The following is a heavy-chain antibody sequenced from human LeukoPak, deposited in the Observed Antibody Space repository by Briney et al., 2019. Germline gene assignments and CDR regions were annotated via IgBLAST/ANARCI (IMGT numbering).Heavy chain of an antibody. Sequence: SETLSLTCTVSGVSISSGNFYWSWTRQHPGTGLEWIGYIHYSRGTDYNPSLRSRVTISLDTSNNQFSLKLSSVTAADTAVYYCVRSGGYQGGYWGQGTLVTVSS. V-gene: IGHV4-31*03. D-gene: IGHD2-2*01. CDR1: GVSISSGNFY. J-gene: IGHJ4*02. CDR3: VRSGGYQGGY. CDR2: IHYSRGT.